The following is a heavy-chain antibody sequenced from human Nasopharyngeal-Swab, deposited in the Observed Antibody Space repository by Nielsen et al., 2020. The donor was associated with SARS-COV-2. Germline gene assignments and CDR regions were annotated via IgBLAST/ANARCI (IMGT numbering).Heavy chain of an antibody. CDR2: IYPGDSDT. J-gene: IGHJ4*02. CDR3: ARRVGYCSGGSCYFDY. V-gene: IGHV5-51*01. CDR1: GYSFTSYW. Sequence: GESLKISCKGSGYSFTSYWIGWVRQMPGKGLEWMGIIYPGDSDTRYSPSFQGQVTISADTSISTAYLQWSSLKASDTAMYYCARRVGYCSGGSCYFDYWGQGTLVTVSS. D-gene: IGHD2-15*01.